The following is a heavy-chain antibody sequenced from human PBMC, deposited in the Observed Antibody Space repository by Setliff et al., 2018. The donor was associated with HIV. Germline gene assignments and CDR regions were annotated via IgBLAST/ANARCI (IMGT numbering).Heavy chain of an antibody. D-gene: IGHD3-22*01. Sequence: ASVKVSCKASGYTFTNFDINWVRQATGQGLEWMGWMNPDSGNTGYAQKFQGRVTMTRNTSIDTAYMELSSLRSEDTAVYYCARNPHYFDRSGYYSWFYFDYWGQGTLVTVSS. J-gene: IGHJ4*02. CDR1: GYTFTNFD. CDR2: MNPDSGNT. V-gene: IGHV1-8*01. CDR3: ARNPHYFDRSGYYSWFYFDY.